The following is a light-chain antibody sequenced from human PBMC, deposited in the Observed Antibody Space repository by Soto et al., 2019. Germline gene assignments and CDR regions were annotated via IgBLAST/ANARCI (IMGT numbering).Light chain of an antibody. V-gene: IGLV2-23*02. CDR2: EAT. CDR3: CSYGGYSTFVI. Sequence: QSVLPQPASVSGSPGQSITLSCTGTNSDVGRYNLVSWYQHHPGKAPQVIIYEATKRPSGVSNRFSASKFGNTASLTISGLQAEDEAEYYCCSYGGYSTFVIFGGGTKLTVL. CDR1: NSDVGRYNL. J-gene: IGLJ2*01.